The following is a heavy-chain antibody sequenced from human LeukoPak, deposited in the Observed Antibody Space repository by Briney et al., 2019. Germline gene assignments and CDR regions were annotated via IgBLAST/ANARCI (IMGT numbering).Heavy chain of an antibody. V-gene: IGHV3-23*01. CDR3: AKDWYYDFWSGYSN. J-gene: IGHJ4*02. CDR1: GFTFSSYA. CDR2: ISGSGGST. D-gene: IGHD3-3*01. Sequence: GGSLRLSCAASGFTFSSYAMSWVRQAPGKGLEGVAAISGSGGSTYYADSVKGRFTISRDNSKNTLYLQMNSLRAEDTAVYYCAKDWYYDFWSGYSNWGQGTLVTVSS.